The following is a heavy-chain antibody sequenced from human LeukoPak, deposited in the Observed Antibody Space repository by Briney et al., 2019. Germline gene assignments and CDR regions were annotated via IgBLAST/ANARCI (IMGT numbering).Heavy chain of an antibody. CDR3: ARGPGLRGSGFDY. CDR2: IYYSGST. D-gene: IGHD3-16*01. CDR1: GGSISSYY. V-gene: IGHV4-59*01. Sequence: SETLSLTCTVSGGSISSYYWSWIRQPPGKGLEWIGYIYYSGSTNYNPSLKSRLTMSVDTSKNQFSLKLSSVTAADTAVYYCARGPGLRGSGFDYWGQGTLVTVSS. J-gene: IGHJ4*02.